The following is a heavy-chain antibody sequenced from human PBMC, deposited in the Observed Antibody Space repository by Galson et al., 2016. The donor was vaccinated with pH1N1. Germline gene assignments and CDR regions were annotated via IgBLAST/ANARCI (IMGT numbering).Heavy chain of an antibody. CDR3: VRKNYGDAFDI. V-gene: IGHV3-20*04. CDR1: GFTFNEYG. Sequence: SLRLPCAASGFTFNEYGMNWVRQAPGKGLEWVSGVIWNGGSPGYADSVKGRFTISRDNAKKSLYLQLYSLRAEDTAVYYCVRKNYGDAFDIWGRGTMVTVSS. CDR2: VIWNGGSP. D-gene: IGHD3-10*01. J-gene: IGHJ3*02.